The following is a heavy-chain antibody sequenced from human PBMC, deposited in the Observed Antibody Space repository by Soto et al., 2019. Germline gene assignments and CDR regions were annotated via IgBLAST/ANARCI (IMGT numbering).Heavy chain of an antibody. D-gene: IGHD6-13*01. CDR1: GFTFSNAG. CDR2: IKSKTDGGTT. CDR3: TTVEYSSSPDYYYGMDV. J-gene: IGHJ6*02. V-gene: IGHV3-15*01. Sequence: SGGSLRLSGAASGFTFSNAGMSWFRQAPGKGLEWVGRIKSKTDGGTTDYAAPVKGRFTISRDDSKNTLYLQMNSLKTEDTAVYYCTTVEYSSSPDYYYGMDVWGQGTTVTVSS.